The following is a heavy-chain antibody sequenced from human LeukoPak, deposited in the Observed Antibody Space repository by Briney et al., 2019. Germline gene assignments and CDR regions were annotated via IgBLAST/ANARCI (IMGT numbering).Heavy chain of an antibody. Sequence: PGGSLRLSCAASGFTFSSYVMSWVRQAPGKGLDWVSAISGSGGSTYYADSVKGRFTISRDNSKNTLYLQMNSLRAEDTAVYYCAKDVYSGSFGAFDIWGQGTMVTVSS. CDR3: AKDVYSGSFGAFDI. V-gene: IGHV3-23*01. D-gene: IGHD1-26*01. J-gene: IGHJ3*02. CDR1: GFTFSSYV. CDR2: ISGSGGST.